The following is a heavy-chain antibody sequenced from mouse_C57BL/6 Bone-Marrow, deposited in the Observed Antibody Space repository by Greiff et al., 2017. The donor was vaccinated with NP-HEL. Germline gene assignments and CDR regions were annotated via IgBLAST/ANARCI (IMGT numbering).Heavy chain of an antibody. CDR3: ARGGRGYYFDY. V-gene: IGHV1-76*01. Sequence: VKLQESGAELVRPGASVKLSCKASGYTFTDYYINWVKQRPGQGLEWIARIYPGSGNTYYNEKFKGKATLTAEKSSSTAYMQLSSLTSEDSAVYFCARGGRGYYFDYWGQGTTLTVSS. CDR1: GYTFTDYY. CDR2: IYPGSGNT. D-gene: IGHD3-3*01. J-gene: IGHJ2*01.